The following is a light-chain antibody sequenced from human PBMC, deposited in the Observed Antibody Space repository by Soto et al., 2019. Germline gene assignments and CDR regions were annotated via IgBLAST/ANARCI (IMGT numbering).Light chain of an antibody. CDR2: GAS. CDR1: QSLSSNY. CDR3: QEHGSSPRT. Sequence: EIVLTQSPGTLSLSPVERATLSCRASQSLSSNYLAWYQQRPGQAPRLLIYGASTRATGIPDRFSGSGSGTDFTLTISRLEPEDFAVYYCQEHGSSPRTFGQGTKVDIK. V-gene: IGKV3-20*01. J-gene: IGKJ1*01.